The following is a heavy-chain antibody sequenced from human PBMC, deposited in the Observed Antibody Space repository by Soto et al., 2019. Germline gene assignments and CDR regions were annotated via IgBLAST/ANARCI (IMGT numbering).Heavy chain of an antibody. D-gene: IGHD1-26*01. CDR1: GYSFTSYW. Sequence: GESLKISCKGSGYSFTSYWISWVRQMPGKGLEWMGRIDPSDSYTNYSPSFQGHVTISADKSISTAYLQWSSLKASDTAMYYCASTIGYSGSYYLGGAFDIWGKGTMVTGS. CDR3: ASTIGYSGSYYLGGAFDI. V-gene: IGHV5-10-1*01. J-gene: IGHJ3*02. CDR2: IDPSDSYT.